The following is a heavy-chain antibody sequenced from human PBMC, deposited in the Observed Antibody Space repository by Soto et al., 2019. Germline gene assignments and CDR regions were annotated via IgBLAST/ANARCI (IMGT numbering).Heavy chain of an antibody. CDR3: ARAIEMSTTWGWDY. CDR2: IYPGESDV. D-gene: IGHD2-2*01. V-gene: IGHV5-51*01. Sequence: DSLQLSGKGSRYRVTDYWIGWVRQMPGKGLEWIGIIYPGESDVRYSPSFQGHVTISADKSSSTAYLQWRSLRASDTAMYYCARAIEMSTTWGWDYSGPGTLVSV. CDR1: RYRVTDYW. J-gene: IGHJ4*02.